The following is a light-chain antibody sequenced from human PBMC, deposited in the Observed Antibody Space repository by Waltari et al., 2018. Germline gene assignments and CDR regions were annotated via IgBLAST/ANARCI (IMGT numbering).Light chain of an antibody. V-gene: IGKV1-5*01. CDR3: QQYNSWT. CDR2: DAS. J-gene: IGKJ1*01. CDR1: QSISSW. Sequence: DIQMTQSPSTLSASVGDRVTITCRASQSISSWLAWYQQKPGKAPKLLYYDASSLESGVPSRFSGSGSGTEFTLTISSLQPDDFATYYCQQYNSWTFGQGTKVEIK.